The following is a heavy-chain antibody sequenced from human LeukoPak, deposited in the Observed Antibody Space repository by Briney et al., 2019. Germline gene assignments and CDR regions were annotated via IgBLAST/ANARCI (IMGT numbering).Heavy chain of an antibody. CDR2: ISYSGNT. J-gene: IGHJ6*03. Sequence: SETPSLTCTVSAGSISSSDYYWGWIRQSPGKGLEWIGRISYSGNTYYNPSLKSRVTISVDTSKNHFSLRLSSVTAADTAVYYYMDVWGEGTTVAVSS. CDR3: MDV. V-gene: IGHV4-39*02. CDR1: AGSISSSDYY.